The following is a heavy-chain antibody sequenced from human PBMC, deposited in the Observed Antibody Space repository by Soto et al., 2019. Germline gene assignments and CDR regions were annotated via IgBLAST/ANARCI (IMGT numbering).Heavy chain of an antibody. CDR2: INHSGST. D-gene: IGHD2-15*01. CDR1: GGSFSGYY. CDR3: ARDKRGYCSGGSCRNTDY. J-gene: IGHJ4*02. Sequence: SETLSLTCAVYGGSFSGYYWSWIRQPPGKRLEWIGEINHSGSTNYNPSLKSRVTISVDTSKNQFSLKLSSVTAADTAVYYCARDKRGYCSGGSCRNTDYWGQGTLVTVSS. V-gene: IGHV4-34*01.